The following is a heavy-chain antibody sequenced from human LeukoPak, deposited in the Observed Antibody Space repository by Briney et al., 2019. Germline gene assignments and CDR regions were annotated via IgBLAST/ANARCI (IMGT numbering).Heavy chain of an antibody. CDR2: IIPILGIA. V-gene: IGHV1-69*10. J-gene: IGHJ4*02. CDR3: ARDPEVDIFRPALGDY. CDR1: GGTFSSYA. D-gene: IGHD5-12*01. Sequence: GASVKVSCKASGGTFSSYAISWVRQAPGQGLEWMGGIIPILGIANYAQKFQGRVTMTADESTSTAYMELSSLRSEDTAVYYCARDPEVDIFRPALGDYWGQGTLVTVSS.